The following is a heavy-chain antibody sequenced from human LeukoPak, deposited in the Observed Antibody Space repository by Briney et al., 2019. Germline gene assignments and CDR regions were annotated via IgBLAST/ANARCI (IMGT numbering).Heavy chain of an antibody. J-gene: IGHJ4*02. D-gene: IGHD2-2*02. CDR1: GYTCTGYY. CDR3: ARLNIPMGTFDY. Sequence: ASVKVSCKASGYTCTGYYMHWVRQAPGQGLEWMGWINPDSGGTNYAQKFQGRVTMTRDTSISTAYMELSRLTSDDTAVYFCARLNIPMGTFDYWGQGALVTVSS. CDR2: INPDSGGT. V-gene: IGHV1-2*02.